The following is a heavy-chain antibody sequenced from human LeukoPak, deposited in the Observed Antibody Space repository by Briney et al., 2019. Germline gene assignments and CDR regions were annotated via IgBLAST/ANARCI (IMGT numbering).Heavy chain of an antibody. V-gene: IGHV3-23*01. D-gene: IGHD1-1*01. J-gene: IGHJ3*02. CDR2: ISGSGDRT. CDR3: ARDGFNDRSGDNDGFDM. Sequence: GGSLRLSCAASGLTISSSGMSWVRQAPGKGLEWVSAISGSGDRTHYAVSVRGRFTISRDTSKDTLYLQMNSLRADDTAVYYCARDGFNDRSGDNDGFDMWGQGTMVTVSS. CDR1: GLTISSSG.